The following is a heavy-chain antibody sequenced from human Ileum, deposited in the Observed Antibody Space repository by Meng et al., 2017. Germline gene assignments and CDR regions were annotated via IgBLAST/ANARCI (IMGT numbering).Heavy chain of an antibody. J-gene: IGHJ4*02. CDR3: AKNPGYSSGSYYFDY. V-gene: IGHV3-23*05. CDR1: GFTFSSYA. CDR2: GNST. D-gene: IGHD5-18*01. Sequence: EVQLLESGGGLVQPGGSLRLSCAASGFTFSSYAMSWFRQAPGKGLEWVGNSTYYADSVKGRFTISRDDSKNTLYLRMNSLRAEDTAVYFCAKNPGYSSGSYYFDYWGQGTLVTVSS.